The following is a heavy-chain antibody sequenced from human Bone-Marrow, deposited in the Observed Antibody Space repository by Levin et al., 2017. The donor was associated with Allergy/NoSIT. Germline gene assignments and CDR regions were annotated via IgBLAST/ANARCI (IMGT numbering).Heavy chain of an antibody. Sequence: GESLKISCKVSGYTLTELSMHWVRQAPGKGLEWMGGFDPEDGETIYAQKFQGRVTMTEDTSTDTAYMELSSLRSEDTAVYYCATDRVLTPGIAAPNGAFDIWGQGTMVTVSS. D-gene: IGHD6-13*01. J-gene: IGHJ3*02. CDR3: ATDRVLTPGIAAPNGAFDI. V-gene: IGHV1-24*01. CDR1: GYTLTELS. CDR2: FDPEDGET.